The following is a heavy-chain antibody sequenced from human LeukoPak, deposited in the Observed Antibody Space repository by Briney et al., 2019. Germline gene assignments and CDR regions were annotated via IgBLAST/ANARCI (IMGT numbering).Heavy chain of an antibody. D-gene: IGHD3-10*02. CDR3: AELGITMIGGV. CDR1: GFTFSSYA. CDR2: ISYDGSNK. V-gene: IGHV3-30*04. J-gene: IGHJ6*04. Sequence: GGSLRLSCAASGFTFSSYAMHWVRQAPGKGLEWVAVISYDGSNKYYADSVKGRFTISRDNAKNSLYLQMNSLRAEDTAVYYCAELGITMIGGVWGKGTTVTVSS.